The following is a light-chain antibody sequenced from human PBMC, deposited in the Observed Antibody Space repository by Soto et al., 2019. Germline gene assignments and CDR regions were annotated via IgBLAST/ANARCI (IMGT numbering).Light chain of an antibody. J-gene: IGKJ2*01. CDR1: QGVSSY. CDR3: QQSGSSPRT. V-gene: IGKV3-20*01. CDR2: EAS. Sequence: EVVLTQSPGTLSLSPGERATLSCRASQGVSSYLAWYQQKPGQAPRLLIYEASNRATGIPDRFSGSGSGTDFTLTISRLEAEDSAVYHCQQSGSSPRTFGQGTKLEIK.